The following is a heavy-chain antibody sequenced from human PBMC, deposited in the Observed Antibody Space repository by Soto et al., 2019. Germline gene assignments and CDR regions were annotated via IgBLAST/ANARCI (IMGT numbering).Heavy chain of an antibody. J-gene: IGHJ4*02. Sequence: QVQLQESGPGLLKPSQTLSLTCAVSGGSISHVYYYWSWIRQLPDKGLEWIGHIYNGGSTYNNPSITSRVTISVDTSRNQLSLQLTSVSAADTAVYYWATGPSGDKVDSWGQGILVTVAS. CDR2: IYNGGST. CDR1: GGSISHVYYY. CDR3: ATGPSGDKVDS. V-gene: IGHV4-30-4*01. D-gene: IGHD7-27*01.